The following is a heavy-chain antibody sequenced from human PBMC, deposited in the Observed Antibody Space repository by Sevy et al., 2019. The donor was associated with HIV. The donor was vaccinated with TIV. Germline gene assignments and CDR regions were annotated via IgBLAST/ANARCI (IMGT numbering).Heavy chain of an antibody. CDR1: GFTVSSNY. D-gene: IGHD3-10*01. J-gene: IGHJ6*02. V-gene: IGHV3-53*01. CDR3: ARGGPMVRGVIIYYGMDV. CDR2: IYSGGST. Sequence: GGSRRLSCAASGFTVSSNYMSWVRQAPGKGLEWVSVIYSGGSTYYADSVKGRFTISRDNSKNTLYLQMNSLRAEDTAVYYCARGGPMVRGVIIYYGMDVWGQGTTVTISS.